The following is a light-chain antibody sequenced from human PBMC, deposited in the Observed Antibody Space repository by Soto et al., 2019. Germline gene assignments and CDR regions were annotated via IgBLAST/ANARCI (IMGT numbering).Light chain of an antibody. CDR3: QQYSNWPLT. CDR1: QSVSSN. CDR2: GAS. J-gene: IGKJ4*01. V-gene: IGKV3-15*01. Sequence: EIVMTQSPATLSVSPGERVTLSCWASQSVSSNLAWYQQKPGQAPRLLMFGASTRATGIPDRFSGSGSGTDFTLTISSLQSEDLAVYYCQQYSNWPLTFGGGTKVE.